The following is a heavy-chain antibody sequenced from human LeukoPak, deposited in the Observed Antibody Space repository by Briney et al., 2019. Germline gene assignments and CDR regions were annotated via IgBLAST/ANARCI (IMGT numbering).Heavy chain of an antibody. Sequence: SETLSLTCTVSGGSISSYYWSWIRQPPGKGLEWIGYIYYSGSTNYNPSLKSRVTISVDTSKNQFSLKLSSVTAADTAVYYCAKVRGVIMSSLGYFDYWGQGTLVTVSS. CDR2: IYYSGST. D-gene: IGHD3-10*01. J-gene: IGHJ4*02. CDR1: GGSISSYY. CDR3: AKVRGVIMSSLGYFDY. V-gene: IGHV4-59*08.